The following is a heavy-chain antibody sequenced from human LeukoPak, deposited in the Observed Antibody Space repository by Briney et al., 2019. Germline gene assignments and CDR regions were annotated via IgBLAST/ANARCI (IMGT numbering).Heavy chain of an antibody. CDR3: AREDARSNWNLLGYYYYGMDV. Sequence: ASVKVSCKASGGTFSSYAISWVRQAPGQGLEWMGGIIPIFGTANYAQKFQGRVTITADESTSTAYMELSSLRSEDTAVYYCAREDARSNWNLLGYYYYGMDVWGQGTTVTVSS. V-gene: IGHV1-69*13. D-gene: IGHD1-1*01. CDR2: IIPIFGTA. CDR1: GGTFSSYA. J-gene: IGHJ6*02.